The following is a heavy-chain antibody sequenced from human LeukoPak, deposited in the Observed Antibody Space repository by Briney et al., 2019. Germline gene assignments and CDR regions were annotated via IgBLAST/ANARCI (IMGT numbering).Heavy chain of an antibody. CDR3: AKEAGYCSGGTCGSEDY. CDR2: ISSSSSYI. V-gene: IGHV3-21*04. CDR1: GFTFSSYS. J-gene: IGHJ4*02. D-gene: IGHD2-15*01. Sequence: GGSLRLSCAASGFTFSSYSMNWVRQAPGKGLEWVSSISSSSSYIYYADSVKGRFTISRDNAKNSLYLQMNSLRLEDTAVYYCAKEAGYCSGGTCGSEDYWGQGTLVTVSS.